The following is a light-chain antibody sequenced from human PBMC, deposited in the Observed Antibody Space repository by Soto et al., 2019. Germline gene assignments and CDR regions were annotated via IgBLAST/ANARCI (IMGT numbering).Light chain of an antibody. CDR1: QNIKTF. CDR2: GVS. V-gene: IGKV1-39*01. Sequence: DIQMTQSPSSLSASVGDRVTITCRASQNIKTFLNWFQQKPGKAPKVLIYGVSNLHSGVPSRFSGSESGTHFTLTISSLQPEDFSSYYCQLTYFTPWTFCHGTKVDIK. J-gene: IGKJ1*01. CDR3: QLTYFTPWT.